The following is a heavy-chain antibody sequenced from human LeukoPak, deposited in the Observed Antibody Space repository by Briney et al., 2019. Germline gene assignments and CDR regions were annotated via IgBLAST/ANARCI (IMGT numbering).Heavy chain of an antibody. V-gene: IGHV3-30*07. CDR1: GFAFSGYA. J-gene: IGHJ4*02. CDR3: ATTKQARRYFDY. Sequence: GRSLRLSCAASGFAFSGYAMHWVRQAPGKGLEWVAVISYDGSDKYYADSVRGRFTISRDNSKNTLYLQMNTLRAEDTAVYYCATTKQARRYFDYWGQGTLVTVSS. D-gene: IGHD1-1*01. CDR2: ISYDGSDK.